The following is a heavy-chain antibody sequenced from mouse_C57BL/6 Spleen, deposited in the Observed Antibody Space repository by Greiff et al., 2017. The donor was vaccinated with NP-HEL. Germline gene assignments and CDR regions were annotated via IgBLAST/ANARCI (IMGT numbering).Heavy chain of an antibody. CDR2: ISYDGSN. CDR1: GYSITSGYY. J-gene: IGHJ4*01. CDR3: ARDRFYYDYDYDAMDY. V-gene: IGHV3-6*01. D-gene: IGHD2-4*01. Sequence: EVQRVESGPGLVKPSQSLSLTCSVTGYSITSGYYWNWIRQFPGNKPEWMGYISYDGSNNYNPSLKNRISITRDTSKNQFFLKLNSVTTEDTATYYCARDRFYYDYDYDAMDYWGQGTSVTVSS.